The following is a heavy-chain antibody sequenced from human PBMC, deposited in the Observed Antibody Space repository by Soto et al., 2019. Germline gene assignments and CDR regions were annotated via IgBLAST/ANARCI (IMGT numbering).Heavy chain of an antibody. V-gene: IGHV3-30*04. Sequence: QVRLVESGGGVVQPGRSLRLSCAASGFVFGNFAMHWVRQAPGKGPEWVTVIGHDGVNKYYADSVRGRFTVSRDDSKNTLYLEMNSLRVEDSAVDYCARDPVPGIPDYFDRWGQGTLVTVSS. CDR3: ARDPVPGIPDYFDR. CDR2: IGHDGVNK. D-gene: IGHD1-20*01. J-gene: IGHJ4*02. CDR1: GFVFGNFA.